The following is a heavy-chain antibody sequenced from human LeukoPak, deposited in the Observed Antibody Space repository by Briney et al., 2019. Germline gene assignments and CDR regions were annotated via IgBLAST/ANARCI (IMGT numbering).Heavy chain of an antibody. J-gene: IGHJ4*02. CDR2: ISSSSYI. Sequence: GGSLRLSCAASGFTFSSYSMNWVRQAPGKGLEWVSSISSSSYIYYADSVKGRFTISRDNAKNSLYLQMNSLRAEDTAVYYCARDREGGSSGWYLFHYWGQGTLVTVSS. CDR1: GFTFSSYS. V-gene: IGHV3-21*01. CDR3: ARDREGGSSGWYLFHY. D-gene: IGHD6-19*01.